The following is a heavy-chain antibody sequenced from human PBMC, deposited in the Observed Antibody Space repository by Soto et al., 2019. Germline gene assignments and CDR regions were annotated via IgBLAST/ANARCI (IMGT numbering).Heavy chain of an antibody. D-gene: IGHD6-13*01. Sequence: VSCKASGSTFTGDYMHWVRQAPGQGLEWMGWINPNSGGTNYAQKFQGRVTMTRDTSISTAYMELSRLRSDDTAVYYCARASRLYYYYGMDVWGQGTTVTVSS. V-gene: IGHV1-2*02. J-gene: IGHJ6*02. CDR1: GSTFTGDY. CDR2: INPNSGGT. CDR3: ARASRLYYYYGMDV.